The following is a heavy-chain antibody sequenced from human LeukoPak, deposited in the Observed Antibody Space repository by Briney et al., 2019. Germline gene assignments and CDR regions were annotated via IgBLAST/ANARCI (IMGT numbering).Heavy chain of an antibody. J-gene: IGHJ1*01. CDR2: INHSGST. V-gene: IGHV4-34*01. D-gene: IGHD3-22*01. CDR1: GFTFSRYW. Sequence: GSLRLSCAASGFTFSRYWMHWVRQGPGKGLEWIGEINHSGSTNYNPSLKSRVTISVDTSKNQFSLKLSSVTAADTAVYYCAREGFWRSSGYWGKYFQHWGQGTLVTVSS. CDR3: AREGFWRSSGYWGKYFQH.